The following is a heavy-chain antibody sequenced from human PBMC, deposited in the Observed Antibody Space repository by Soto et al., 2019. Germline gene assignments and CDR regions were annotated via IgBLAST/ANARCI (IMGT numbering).Heavy chain of an antibody. CDR2: ISSSSSYI. CDR3: ARGPYYDFWSGYYTKVADYFDY. J-gene: IGHJ4*02. Sequence: EVQLVESGGGLIKPGGSLRLSCAASGYTYSSYSMNWVRQAPGKGLEWVSSISSSSSYIYYADSVKGRFTISRDNAKNSLYLQMNSLRAEDTAVYYCARGPYYDFWSGYYTKVADYFDYWGQGTLVAVSS. V-gene: IGHV3-21*01. CDR1: GYTYSSYS. D-gene: IGHD3-3*01.